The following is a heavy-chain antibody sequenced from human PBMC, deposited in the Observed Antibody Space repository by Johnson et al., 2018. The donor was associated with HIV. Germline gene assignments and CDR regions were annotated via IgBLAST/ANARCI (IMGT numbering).Heavy chain of an antibody. Sequence: VQLVESGGGLVQPGRSLRLSCAASGFTFDDHGMSWVRQGSGKGLEWVSGINWNGGRTGYADSVKGRFTISRDNAKKSLYLQMNSLRAEDTAVYYCARQPDNFWSSDAFDIWGQGTMVTVSS. V-gene: IGHV3-20*04. CDR1: GFTFDDHG. CDR2: INWNGGRT. J-gene: IGHJ3*02. CDR3: ARQPDNFWSSDAFDI. D-gene: IGHD3-3*01.